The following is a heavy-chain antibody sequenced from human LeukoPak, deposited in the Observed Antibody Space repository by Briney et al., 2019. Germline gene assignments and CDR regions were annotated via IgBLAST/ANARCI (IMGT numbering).Heavy chain of an antibody. Sequence: ASVKVSCKASGGTFSSYAISWVRQAPGQGLEWMGRIIPFLGIANYAQKFQGRVTITADKSTSTAYMELSSLRSEDTAVYYCARLFRGGSGSYYSHDAFDIWGQGTMVTVSS. D-gene: IGHD3-10*01. V-gene: IGHV1-69*04. CDR2: IIPFLGIA. J-gene: IGHJ3*02. CDR1: GGTFSSYA. CDR3: ARLFRGGSGSYYSHDAFDI.